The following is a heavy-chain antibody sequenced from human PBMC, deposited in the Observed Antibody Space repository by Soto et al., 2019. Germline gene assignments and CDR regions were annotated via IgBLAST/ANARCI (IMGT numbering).Heavy chain of an antibody. CDR1: GGSISSTNW. Sequence: SETLSLTCAVSGGSISSTNWWSWVRQPPGKGLEWIGEIYYSGSTNYNPSLKSRVTISVDKSKNQFSLQLSSVTAADTAVYYCAQCRSGIEAEWGQGTLVTVSS. CDR2: IYYSGST. D-gene: IGHD6-25*01. V-gene: IGHV4-4*02. J-gene: IGHJ4*02. CDR3: AQCRSGIEAE.